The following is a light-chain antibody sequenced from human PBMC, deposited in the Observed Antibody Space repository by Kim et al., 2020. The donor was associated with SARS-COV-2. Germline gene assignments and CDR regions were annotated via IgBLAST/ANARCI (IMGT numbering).Light chain of an antibody. J-gene: IGKJ1*01. Sequence: EVVLTQSPATLSLSPGERATLSCRASQSFSSNYLAWYQQRPGQAPRLLIYGASNRATGIPDRFSGSGSGTDFSLAISRLEPEDFAVYFCQQFHILPWTFGRGIKVDIK. CDR1: QSFSSNY. V-gene: IGKV3-20*01. CDR3: QQFHILPWT. CDR2: GAS.